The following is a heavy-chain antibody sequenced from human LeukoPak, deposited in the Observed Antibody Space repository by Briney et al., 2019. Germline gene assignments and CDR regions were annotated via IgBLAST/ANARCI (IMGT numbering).Heavy chain of an antibody. J-gene: IGHJ6*03. CDR1: GYTLTELS. D-gene: IGHD6-13*01. CDR3: ARVKWYSSSWSEGYYMDV. CDR2: FDPEDGET. V-gene: IGHV1-24*01. Sequence: ASVKVPCKVSGYTLTELSMHWVRQAPGKGLEWMGGFDPEDGETIYAQKFQGRVTMTEDTSTDTAYMELSSLRSEDTAVYYCARVKWYSSSWSEGYYMDVWGKGTTVTISS.